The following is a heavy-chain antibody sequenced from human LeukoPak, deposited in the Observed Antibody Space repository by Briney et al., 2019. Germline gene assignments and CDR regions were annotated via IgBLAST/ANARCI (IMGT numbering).Heavy chain of an antibody. Sequence: PGGSLRLSCAASGFTFSSYAMSRVHQAPGKGLEWVSAISGSGGSSYYADSVKGRFTISRDNSKNTLYLQMNSLRAEDTAVYYCARADGSGSYYFDYWGQGTLVTVSS. J-gene: IGHJ4*02. V-gene: IGHV3-23*01. CDR3: ARADGSGSYYFDY. CDR2: ISGSGGSS. CDR1: GFTFSSYA. D-gene: IGHD3-10*01.